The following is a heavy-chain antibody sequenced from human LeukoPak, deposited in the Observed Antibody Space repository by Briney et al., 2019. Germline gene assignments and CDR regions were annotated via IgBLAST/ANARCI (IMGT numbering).Heavy chain of an antibody. CDR2: FDPEDGET. D-gene: IGHD1-26*01. Sequence: GASVKVSCKVSGYTLTELSMHWVRQAPGKGLEWMGGFDPEDGETIYAQKLQGRVTMTTDTSTSTAYMELRSLRSDDTAVYYCAREWELNAFDIWGQGTMVTVSS. CDR1: GYTLTELS. J-gene: IGHJ3*02. CDR3: AREWELNAFDI. V-gene: IGHV1-24*01.